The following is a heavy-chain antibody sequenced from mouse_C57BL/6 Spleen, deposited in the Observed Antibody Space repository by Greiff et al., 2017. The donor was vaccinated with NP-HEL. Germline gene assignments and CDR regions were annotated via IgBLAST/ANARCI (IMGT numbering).Heavy chain of an antibody. CDR3: ARCTRITKYFDY. Sequence: VQRVESGPGLVAPSQSLSITCTVSGFSLTSYAISWVRQPPGKGLEWLGVICTGGGTNYNSALKSRLSISTDNSNSQVYIQMSSLQTEDTAIYYCARCTRITKYFDYWGQGTTLTVSS. V-gene: IGHV2-9-1*01. J-gene: IGHJ2*01. CDR2: ICTGGGT. CDR1: GFSLTSYA. D-gene: IGHD2-4*01.